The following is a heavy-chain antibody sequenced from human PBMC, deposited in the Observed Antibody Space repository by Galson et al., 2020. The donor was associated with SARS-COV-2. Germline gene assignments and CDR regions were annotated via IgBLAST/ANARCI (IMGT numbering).Heavy chain of an antibody. Sequence: SETLSLTCTVSGGSISSRSYYWGWIRQPPGKGLEWIGSTYYSGSTYYNPSPKSRVTISVNTSKNQFSLKLSSVTAADTAVYYCARLRGPDIVFMVYVVDWYVELRVRGTLVTVSS. J-gene: IGHJ2*01. V-gene: IGHV4-39*01. CDR2: TYYSGST. D-gene: IGHD2-8*01. CDR3: ARLRGPDIVFMVYVVDWYVEL. CDR1: GGSISSRSYY.